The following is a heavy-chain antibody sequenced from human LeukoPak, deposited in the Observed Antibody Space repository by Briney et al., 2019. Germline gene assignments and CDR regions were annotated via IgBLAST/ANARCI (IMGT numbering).Heavy chain of an antibody. Sequence: SETLSLTCTVSGGSISSGSYYWSWIRQPAGKGLEWIGRIYTSGSTNYNPSPKSRVTISVDTSKNQFSLKLSSVTAADTAVYYCAKARYGCSGGSCYSGFDYWGQGTLVTVSS. CDR1: GGSISSGSYY. CDR3: AKARYGCSGGSCYSGFDY. V-gene: IGHV4-61*02. CDR2: IYTSGST. D-gene: IGHD2-15*01. J-gene: IGHJ4*02.